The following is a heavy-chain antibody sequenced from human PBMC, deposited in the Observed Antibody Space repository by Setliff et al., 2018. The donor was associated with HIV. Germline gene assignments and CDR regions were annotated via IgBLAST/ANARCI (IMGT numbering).Heavy chain of an antibody. V-gene: IGHV4-39*01. Sequence: PSETLSLTCSVSGGSVSSGSYYWGWIRQPPGKGLEWIGTLYFTGSTYYNPSLKSRVTISVDTSKNQFSLKLSSVTAADTAVYYCAAGLHYYGSTGYPLTFDYWGQGALVTVSS. CDR3: AAGLHYYGSTGYPLTFDY. CDR1: GGSVSSGSYY. J-gene: IGHJ4*02. CDR2: LYFTGST. D-gene: IGHD3-22*01.